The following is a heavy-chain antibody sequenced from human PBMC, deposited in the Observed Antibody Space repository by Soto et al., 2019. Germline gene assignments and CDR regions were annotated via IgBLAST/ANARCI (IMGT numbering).Heavy chain of an antibody. D-gene: IGHD3-10*01. J-gene: IGHJ4*02. CDR3: ARENTMNRGVLNPLDY. CDR2: IFDSGTT. Sequence: SETLSLTCTVSGGSITSDYSCWSWIRQPPGEGLEWIGHIFDSGTTYTNPSLRSQVAISLDTSKNQFSLQLNSVTPEDTAVYYCARENTMNRGVLNPLDYWGQGTLVTVSS. CDR1: GGSITSDYSC. V-gene: IGHV4-30-4*01.